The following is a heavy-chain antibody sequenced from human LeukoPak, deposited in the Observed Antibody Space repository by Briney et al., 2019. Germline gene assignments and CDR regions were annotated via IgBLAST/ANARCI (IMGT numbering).Heavy chain of an antibody. CDR3: ARQISDYYYYYIDV. Sequence: SETLSLXCAVYGGSFSGYYWSWIRQPPGKGLESIGEINHSGSTNYNPSLKSRVTISVDTSKNQFSLKLSSVTAADTAVSYCARQISDYYYYYIDVWGKGTTVTVSS. V-gene: IGHV4-34*01. J-gene: IGHJ6*03. D-gene: IGHD3-3*01. CDR2: INHSGST. CDR1: GGSFSGYY.